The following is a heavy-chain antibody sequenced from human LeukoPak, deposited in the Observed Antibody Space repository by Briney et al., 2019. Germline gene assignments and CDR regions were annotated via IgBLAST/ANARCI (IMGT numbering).Heavy chain of an antibody. CDR1: GFTVSSNY. J-gene: IGHJ5*02. CDR2: ISSSSSYI. Sequence: GGSLRLSCAASGFTVSSNYMNWVRQAPGKGLEWLSSISSSSSYIYYADSVKGRFTISRDNAKNSLYLQMNSLRAEDTAVYYCARDRSPAPIPPLRKKSNWFEHWGQGTLVTVSS. D-gene: IGHD2-21*01. V-gene: IGHV3-21*01. CDR3: ARDRSPAPIPPLRKKSNWFEH.